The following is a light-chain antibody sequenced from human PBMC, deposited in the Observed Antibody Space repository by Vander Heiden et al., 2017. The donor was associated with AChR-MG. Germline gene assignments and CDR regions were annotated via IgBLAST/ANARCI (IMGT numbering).Light chain of an antibody. J-gene: IGLJ1*01. CDR3: CSYAGSDTYV. CDR2: EGS. Sequence: QSALTQPAYVSGSPGQSITISCTGTSSDVGSSNLVSWYQQHPGKAPQLMIYEGSKRPSGVSNRFSGSKSGNTASLTISGLQAEDEADYYCCSYAGSDTYVFGTGTKVTVL. V-gene: IGLV2-23*01. CDR1: SSDVGSSNL.